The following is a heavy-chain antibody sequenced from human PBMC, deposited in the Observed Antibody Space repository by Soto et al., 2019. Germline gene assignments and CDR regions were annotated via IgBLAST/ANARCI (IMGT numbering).Heavy chain of an antibody. Sequence: QITLKESGPTLVKPTQTLTLTCTYPGFSLSTSGVGVGWIRQPPGKALEWLALIYWDDDKRYSPSLKSRLTSTNDTSKNQGVLTMTNMDPVDTATYYCAHRSGSDGGADAFDIWGQVTMVTVSS. J-gene: IGHJ3*02. V-gene: IGHV2-5*02. CDR2: IYWDDDK. CDR1: GFSLSTSGVG. D-gene: IGHD6-19*01. CDR3: AHRSGSDGGADAFDI.